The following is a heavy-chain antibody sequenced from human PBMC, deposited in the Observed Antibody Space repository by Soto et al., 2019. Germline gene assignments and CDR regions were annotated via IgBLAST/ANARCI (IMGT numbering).Heavy chain of an antibody. V-gene: IGHV3-21*01. CDR1: GFNFRIYT. CDR2: ISQTGDYI. Sequence: GGSLRLSCTASGFNFRIYTMNWVRQAPGKGPEWVASISQTGDYIVYADSVKGRFTISRDNAKNSMYLQMNSLRAEDTAVYYCVRDGSSGWHFDSWGQGTLVTVSS. D-gene: IGHD6-19*01. CDR3: VRDGSSGWHFDS. J-gene: IGHJ4*02.